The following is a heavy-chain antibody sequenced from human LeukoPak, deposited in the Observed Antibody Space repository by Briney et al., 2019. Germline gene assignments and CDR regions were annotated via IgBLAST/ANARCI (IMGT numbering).Heavy chain of an antibody. J-gene: IGHJ4*02. CDR2: IYYSGCT. V-gene: IGHV4-39*01. CDR1: GGSISSSSYY. D-gene: IGHD1-26*01. CDR3: AGQVGATLNDY. Sequence: SETLSLTCTVSGGSISSSSYYWGWIRQPPGKGLEWIGSIYYSGCTYYNPSLKSRVTISVDTSKNQFSLKLSSVTAADTAVYYCAGQVGATLNDYWGQGTLVTVSS.